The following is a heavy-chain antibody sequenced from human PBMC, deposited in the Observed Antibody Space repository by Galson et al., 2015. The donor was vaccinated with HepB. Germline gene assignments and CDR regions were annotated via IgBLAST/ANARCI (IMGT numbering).Heavy chain of an antibody. D-gene: IGHD3-22*01. CDR3: ARDDPFTMIGNFDY. V-gene: IGHV1-18*01. CDR1: GYTFTSYG. CDR2: ISAYNGNT. J-gene: IGHJ4*02. Sequence: SVKVSCKASGYTFTSYGISWVRQAPGQGLEWMGWISAYNGNTNYAQRLQGRVTLTTDTSTRTAYMELRSLRSDDTAMYYCARDDPFTMIGNFDYWGQGTLVTVSS.